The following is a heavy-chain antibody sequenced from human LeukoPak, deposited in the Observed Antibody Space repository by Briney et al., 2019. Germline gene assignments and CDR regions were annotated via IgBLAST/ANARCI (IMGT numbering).Heavy chain of an antibody. CDR2: IYYSGST. CDR3: ATLTGRPYYIDD. CDR1: GGSFSSYY. Sequence: SETLSLTCTVSGGSFSSYYWSWIRQPPGRGLEWIGYIYYSGSTNYNPSLKSRLTISVDTSKNQFSLRLSSVTTADPAVYYCATLTGRPYYIDDWGQGTLVTVSS. V-gene: IGHV4-59*01. D-gene: IGHD3-9*01. J-gene: IGHJ4*01.